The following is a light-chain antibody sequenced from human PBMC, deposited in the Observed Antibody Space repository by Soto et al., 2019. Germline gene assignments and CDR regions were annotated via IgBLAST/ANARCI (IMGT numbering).Light chain of an antibody. CDR2: EVT. CDR1: TSDVGTYNL. Sequence: QSVLTQPASVSGSPGQSITISCTGTTSDVGTYNLVSWYQHHPGKAPQLIIFEVTKRPSGVSDRFSGSKSGNTASLTISGLLGEDEADYYCCSFAGRSPPTSVFGTGTKDTVL. V-gene: IGLV2-23*02. J-gene: IGLJ1*01. CDR3: CSFAGRSPPTSV.